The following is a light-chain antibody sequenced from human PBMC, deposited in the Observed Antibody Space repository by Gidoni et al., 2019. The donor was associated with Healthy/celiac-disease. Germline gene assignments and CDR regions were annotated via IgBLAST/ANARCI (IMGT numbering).Light chain of an antibody. J-gene: IGKJ5*01. CDR1: QSLNSD. CDR3: QQYNYRIT. CDR2: GAS. Sequence: ETVMTQSPAPLSVSPGESATLSCRASQSLNSDLAWYQQKPGQAPRLLIYGASTRATGVPARFSGSGSGTEFTLTISSLQSEDFAVYYCQQYNYRITFGQGTRLDIK. V-gene: IGKV3-15*01.